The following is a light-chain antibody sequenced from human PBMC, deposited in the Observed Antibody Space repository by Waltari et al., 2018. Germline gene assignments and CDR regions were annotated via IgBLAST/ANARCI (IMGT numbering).Light chain of an antibody. V-gene: IGLV2-14*03. CDR3: SSYTSSSTLV. Sequence: QSALTQPASVSGSPGQSITISCTGTSGEVGGSNYVSCYQQHTGKAPKLMIYDVSNRPSGVSNRFSGSKSGNTASLTISGLQAEDEADYYCSSYTSSSTLVFGGGTKLTVL. J-gene: IGLJ2*01. CDR1: SGEVGGSNY. CDR2: DVS.